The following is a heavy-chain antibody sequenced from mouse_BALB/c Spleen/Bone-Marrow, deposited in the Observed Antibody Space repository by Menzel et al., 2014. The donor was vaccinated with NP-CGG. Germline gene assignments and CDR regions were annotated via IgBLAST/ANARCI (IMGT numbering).Heavy chain of an antibody. CDR1: GYTSTSYW. Sequence: LEESGAELARPGASVKLSCKASGYTSTSYWMQWVKQRPGQGLEWIGAIYPGDGDTRYTQKFKGKATLTADKSSSTAYMQLSSLASEDSAVYYCARGFPFDYWGQGTTLTVSS. CDR2: IYPGDGDT. J-gene: IGHJ2*01. CDR3: ARGFPFDY. V-gene: IGHV1-87*01.